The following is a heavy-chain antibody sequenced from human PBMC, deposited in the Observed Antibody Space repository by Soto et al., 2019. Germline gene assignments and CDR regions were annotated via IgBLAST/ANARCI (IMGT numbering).Heavy chain of an antibody. Sequence: EVQLVESGGGLVQPGGSLKLSCAASGFTFSGSAMHWVRQASGKGLEWVGRIRSKANSYATAYAASVKGRFTISRDDSKNTAYLQMNRLKTEDTAVYYCTRPVDHNWFDPWGQGTLVTVSS. V-gene: IGHV3-73*02. J-gene: IGHJ5*02. CDR2: IRSKANSYAT. CDR1: GFTFSGSA. CDR3: TRPVDHNWFDP. D-gene: IGHD5-12*01.